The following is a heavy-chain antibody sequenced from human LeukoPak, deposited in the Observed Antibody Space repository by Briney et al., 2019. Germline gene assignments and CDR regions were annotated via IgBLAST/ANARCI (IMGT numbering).Heavy chain of an antibody. J-gene: IGHJ3*02. CDR1: GGSISSYY. CDR3: ARDRYSSGWYDDAFDI. D-gene: IGHD6-13*01. CDR2: IYYSGST. Sequence: PSETLSLTCTVSGGSISSYYWSWIRQPPGKGLEWIGYIYYSGSTNYNPSLKSRVTISVDTSKNQFSLKLSSVTAADTAVYYCARDRYSSGWYDDAFDIWGQGTMVTVSS. V-gene: IGHV4-59*01.